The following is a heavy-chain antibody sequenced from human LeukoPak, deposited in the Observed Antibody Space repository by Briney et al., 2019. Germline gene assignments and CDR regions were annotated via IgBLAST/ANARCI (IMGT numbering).Heavy chain of an antibody. CDR1: GYTFTDYY. J-gene: IGHJ1*01. V-gene: IGHV1-2*02. D-gene: IGHD2-15*01. CDR2: INPNSGGT. CDR3: ARSMSGGLGFFQS. Sequence: ASVKVSCKASGYTFTDYYMHWVRQAPGQGLEWMGWINPNSGGTNYAQNFQGRATMTRDTSIRAAYMELSSLRSDDTAVYYCARSMSGGLGFFQSWGQGTLVAVSS.